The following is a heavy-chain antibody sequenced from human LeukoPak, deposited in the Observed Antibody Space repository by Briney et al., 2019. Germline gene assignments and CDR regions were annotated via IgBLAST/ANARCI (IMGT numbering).Heavy chain of an antibody. CDR3: ARDRTGTTVGGYYYYMDV. CDR1: GYTFTSYG. V-gene: IGHV1-18*01. D-gene: IGHD1-7*01. J-gene: IGHJ6*03. CDR2: ISAYNGNT. Sequence: ASVKVSCKASGYTFTSYGISWVRQAPGKGLEWMGWISAYNGNTNYAQKLQGRVTMTTDTSTSTAYMELRSLRSDDTAVYYCARDRTGTTVGGYYYYMDVWGKGTTVTVSS.